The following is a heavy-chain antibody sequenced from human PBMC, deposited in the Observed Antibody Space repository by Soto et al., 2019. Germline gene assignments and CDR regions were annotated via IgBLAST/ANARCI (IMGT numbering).Heavy chain of an antibody. J-gene: IGHJ4*02. V-gene: IGHV3-30-3*01. Sequence: PGGSLRLSCAASEFPFSSYAMHWVRQAPGKGLEWVAVISYDGGNKYYADSVKGRFTISRDNSKNTLYLQMNSLRAEDTAVYYCARASSDSITMPHYWGQGTLVTVSS. CDR2: ISYDGGNK. CDR3: ARASSDSITMPHY. D-gene: IGHD3-10*01. CDR1: EFPFSSYA.